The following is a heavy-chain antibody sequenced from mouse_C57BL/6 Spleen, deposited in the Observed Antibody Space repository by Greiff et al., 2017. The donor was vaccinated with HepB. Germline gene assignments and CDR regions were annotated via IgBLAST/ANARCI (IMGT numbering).Heavy chain of an antibody. D-gene: IGHD4-1*01. CDR2: IYPRSGNT. V-gene: IGHV1-81*01. J-gene: IGHJ2*01. Sequence: VQLQESGAELARPGASVKLSCKASGYTFTSYGISWVKQRTGQGLEWIGEIYPRSGNTYYNEKFKGKATLTADKSSSTAYMELRSLTSEDSAVYFCARMGSELGREGFDYWGQGTTLTVSS. CDR1: GYTFTSYG. CDR3: ARMGSELGREGFDY.